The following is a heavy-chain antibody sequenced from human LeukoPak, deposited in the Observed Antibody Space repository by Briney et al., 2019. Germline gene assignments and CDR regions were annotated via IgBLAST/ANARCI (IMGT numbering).Heavy chain of an antibody. Sequence: SETLSLTCAVYGGSFSGYYWSWIRQPPGKGLEWIGYVSYSGGTNYNPSLKRRVSISLDTSKNQFSLKLSSPAAADPAVYYCARAPMAITTSAFPDAFDLWGHGTMVTVSS. J-gene: IGHJ3*01. V-gene: IGHV4-59*01. CDR2: VSYSGGT. CDR3: ARAPMAITTSAFPDAFDL. CDR1: GGSFSGYY. D-gene: IGHD5-12*01.